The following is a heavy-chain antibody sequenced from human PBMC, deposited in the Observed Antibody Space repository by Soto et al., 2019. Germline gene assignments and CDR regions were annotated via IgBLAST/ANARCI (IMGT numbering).Heavy chain of an antibody. CDR3: ARDSAASY. Sequence: QVQLVESGGGVVQPGRSLRLSCAASGFTFSSYAMHWVRQAPGKGLEWVAVISYDGSNKYYADSVKGRFTISRDNSKNTLYLQMNSLRAEDTAVYYCARDSAASYWGQGTLVTVSS. CDR2: ISYDGSNK. CDR1: GFTFSSYA. D-gene: IGHD5-18*01. J-gene: IGHJ4*02. V-gene: IGHV3-30-3*01.